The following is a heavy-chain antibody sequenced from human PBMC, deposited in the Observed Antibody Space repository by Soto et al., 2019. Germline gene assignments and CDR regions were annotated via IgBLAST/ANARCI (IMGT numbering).Heavy chain of an antibody. CDR2: IYWDDDK. J-gene: IGHJ4*02. V-gene: IGHV2-5*02. CDR1: GFSLGTSGVG. D-gene: IGHD4-17*01. Sequence: QITLKESGPTLVKPTQTLTLTCTFSGFSLGTSGVGVGWIRQPPGKALEWLALIYWDDDKRYSPSLKSRLTITKDTSKNQVVLTMTNMHPVDTATYYCAHSSTTVTTLDYWGQGTLVTVSS. CDR3: AHSSTTVTTLDY.